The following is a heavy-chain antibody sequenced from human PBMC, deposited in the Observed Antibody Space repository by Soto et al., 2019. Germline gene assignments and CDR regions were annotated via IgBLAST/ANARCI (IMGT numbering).Heavy chain of an antibody. CDR3: ARQYNWNYSTSYYYMDV. CDR1: GGSISSSNYY. CDR2: IYYSGST. Sequence: PSETLSLTCIVSGGSISSSNYYWGWIRQPPGKGLEWIGSIYYSGSTYYNPSLKSRVTISVDTSNNQFSLKLSSVTAADTAVYYCARQYNWNYSTSYYYMDVWGKGTTVTVSS. V-gene: IGHV4-39*01. D-gene: IGHD1-7*01. J-gene: IGHJ6*03.